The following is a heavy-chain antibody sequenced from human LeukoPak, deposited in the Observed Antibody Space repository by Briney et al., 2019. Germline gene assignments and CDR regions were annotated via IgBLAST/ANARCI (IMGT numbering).Heavy chain of an antibody. CDR1: GGTFSSYA. J-gene: IGHJ4*02. D-gene: IGHD7-27*01. V-gene: IGHV1-69*05. CDR3: VGGAPNWGFDY. CDR2: IIPIFGTA. Sequence: SVKVSCKASGGTFSSYAISWVRQAPGQGLEWMGGIIPIFGTANYAQKFQGRVTMTRNTSISTAYMELTSLRSEDTAVYYCVGGAPNWGFDYWGQGTLVTVSS.